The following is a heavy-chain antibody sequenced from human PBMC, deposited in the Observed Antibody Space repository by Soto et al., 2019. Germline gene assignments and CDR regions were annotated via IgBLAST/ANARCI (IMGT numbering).Heavy chain of an antibody. Sequence: ASVKVSCKASGYTFTSYGISWVRQAPGQGLEWMGWISAYNGNTNYAQKLQGRVTMTTDTSTSTACMELRSLRSDDTAVYYCARNWYHYDSSGYPDYWGQGTLVTVSS. CDR2: ISAYNGNT. CDR1: GYTFTSYG. D-gene: IGHD3-22*01. V-gene: IGHV1-18*04. CDR3: ARNWYHYDSSGYPDY. J-gene: IGHJ4*02.